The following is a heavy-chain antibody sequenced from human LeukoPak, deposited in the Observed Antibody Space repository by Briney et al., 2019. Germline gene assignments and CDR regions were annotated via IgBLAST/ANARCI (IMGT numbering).Heavy chain of an antibody. CDR3: ARAPEGYSSSWPFYYYYGMDV. J-gene: IGHJ6*02. D-gene: IGHD6-13*01. Sequence: SETLSLTCTVSGGSISSSSYYWGWIRQPPGKGLEWIGSIYYSGSTYYNPSLKSRVTISVDTSKNQFSLKLSSVTAADTAVYYCARAPEGYSSSWPFYYYYGMDVWGQGTTVTVSS. CDR2: IYYSGST. CDR1: GGSISSSSYY. V-gene: IGHV4-39*07.